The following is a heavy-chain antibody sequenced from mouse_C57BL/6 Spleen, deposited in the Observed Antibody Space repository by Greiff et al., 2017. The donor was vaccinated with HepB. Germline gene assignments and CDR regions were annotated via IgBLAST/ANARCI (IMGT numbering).Heavy chain of an antibody. J-gene: IGHJ1*03. Sequence: EVHLVESEGGLVQPGSSMKLSCTASGFTFSDYYMAWVRQVPEKGLEWVANINYDGSSTYYLDSLKSRFIISRDNAKNILYLQMSSLKSEDTATYYCARDNYYGSSLYFDVWGTGTTVTVSS. CDR3: ARDNYYGSSLYFDV. CDR1: GFTFSDYY. V-gene: IGHV5-16*01. CDR2: INYDGSST. D-gene: IGHD1-1*01.